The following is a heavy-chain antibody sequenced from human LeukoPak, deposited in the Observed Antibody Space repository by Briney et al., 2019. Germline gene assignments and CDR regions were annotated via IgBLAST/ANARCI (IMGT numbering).Heavy chain of an antibody. CDR3: ARPLAPVMLNALDI. D-gene: IGHD2-8*01. J-gene: IGHJ3*02. V-gene: IGHV1-3*01. Sequence: KFQGRVTITRDTSASTAYMELSSLRSEDTAVYYCARPLAPVMLNALDIWGQGTMVTVSS.